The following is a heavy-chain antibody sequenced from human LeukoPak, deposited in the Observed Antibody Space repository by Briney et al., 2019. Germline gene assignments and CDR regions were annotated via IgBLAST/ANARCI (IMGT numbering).Heavy chain of an antibody. Sequence: GGSLRLSCAASGFTFSSYAMSWVRQAPGKGLEWVSYISSSSSTIYYADSVKGRFTISRDNAKNTLYLQMNSLRAEDTAVYYCARATLGYCSGGSCYEAINWFDPWGQGTLVTVSS. J-gene: IGHJ5*02. D-gene: IGHD2-15*01. CDR3: ARATLGYCSGGSCYEAINWFDP. CDR2: ISSSSSTI. V-gene: IGHV3-48*01. CDR1: GFTFSSYA.